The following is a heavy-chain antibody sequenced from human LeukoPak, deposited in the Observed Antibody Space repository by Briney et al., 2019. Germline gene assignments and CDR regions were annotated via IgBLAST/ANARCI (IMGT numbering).Heavy chain of an antibody. J-gene: IGHJ4*02. V-gene: IGHV1-3*01. CDR3: ARVVASHSVVPAAYFDY. D-gene: IGHD2-2*01. Sequence: ASVKVSCKASGYTFTNYAMHWVRQAPGQRLEWMGWINAGDGHTKYSQKFQGRVTITRDTSASTAYMELSSLRSEDTAVYYCARVVASHSVVPAAYFDYWGQGTLVTVSS. CDR2: INAGDGHT. CDR1: GYTFTNYA.